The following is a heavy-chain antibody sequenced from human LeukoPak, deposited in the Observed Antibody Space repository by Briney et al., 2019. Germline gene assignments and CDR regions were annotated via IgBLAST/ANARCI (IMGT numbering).Heavy chain of an antibody. Sequence: GALVKVSCKASGGTFSSYAISWVRQAPGQGLEWMGGIIPIFGTANYAQKFQGRVTITADESTSTAYMELSSLRSEDTAVYYCASWIAAARRTPRGTNYFDYWGQGTLVTVSS. J-gene: IGHJ4*02. CDR3: ASWIAAARRTPRGTNYFDY. CDR2: IIPIFGTA. CDR1: GGTFSSYA. D-gene: IGHD6-13*01. V-gene: IGHV1-69*13.